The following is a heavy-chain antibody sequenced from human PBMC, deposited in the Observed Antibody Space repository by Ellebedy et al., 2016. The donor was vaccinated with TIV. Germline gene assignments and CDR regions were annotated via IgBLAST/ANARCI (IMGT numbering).Heavy chain of an antibody. V-gene: IGHV4-4*07. CDR3: ARDQRAAAVPWVDY. D-gene: IGHD6-13*01. J-gene: IGHJ4*02. CDR2: IYTSGST. CDR1: GGSISSYY. Sequence: SETLSLTXTVSGGSISSYYWSWIRQPAGKGLEWIGRIYTSGSTNYNPSLKSRVTISVDTSKNQFSLKLSSVTAADTAVYYCARDQRAAAVPWVDYWGQGTLVTVSS.